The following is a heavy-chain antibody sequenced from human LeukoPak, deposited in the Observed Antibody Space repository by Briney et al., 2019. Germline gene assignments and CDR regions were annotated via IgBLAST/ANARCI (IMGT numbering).Heavy chain of an antibody. D-gene: IGHD5-18*01. Sequence: GGSLRLSCAASGFTFSSYAMHWVRQAPGKGLEWVAVISYDGSNKYYADSVKGRFTISRDNSKNTLYLQMNSLRAEDTAVYYCARDRNSDGTDYFDYWGQGTLVTVSS. CDR1: GFTFSSYA. V-gene: IGHV3-30-3*01. CDR3: ARDRNSDGTDYFDY. CDR2: ISYDGSNK. J-gene: IGHJ4*02.